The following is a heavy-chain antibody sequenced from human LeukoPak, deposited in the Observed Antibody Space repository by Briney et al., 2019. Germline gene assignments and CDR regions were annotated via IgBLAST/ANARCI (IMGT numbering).Heavy chain of an antibody. V-gene: IGHV3-21*01. CDR2: ISSSSSYI. CDR1: GFTFSSYS. D-gene: IGHD6-13*01. J-gene: IGHJ5*02. Sequence: PGGSLRLSCAASGFTFSSYSMNWVRQAPGKGLEWVSSISSSSSYIYYADSVKGRFTISRDSAKNSLYLQMNSLRAEDTAVYYCARDPKGAAAGTGRGWFDPWGQGTLVTVSS. CDR3: ARDPKGAAAGTGRGWFDP.